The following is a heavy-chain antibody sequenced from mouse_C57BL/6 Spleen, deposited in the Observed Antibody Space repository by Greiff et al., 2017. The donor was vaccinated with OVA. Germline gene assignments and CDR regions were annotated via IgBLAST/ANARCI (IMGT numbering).Heavy chain of an antibody. V-gene: IGHV1-85*01. D-gene: IGHD2-2*01. Sequence: VQLQESGPELVKPGASVKLSCKASGYTFTSYDINWVKQRPGQGLEWIGWIYPRDGSTKYNEKFKGKATLTVDTSSSTAYMELHSLTSEDSAVYFCARGAGYDGRYFDYWGQGTTLTVSS. CDR2: IYPRDGST. CDR1: GYTFTSYD. J-gene: IGHJ2*01. CDR3: ARGAGYDGRYFDY.